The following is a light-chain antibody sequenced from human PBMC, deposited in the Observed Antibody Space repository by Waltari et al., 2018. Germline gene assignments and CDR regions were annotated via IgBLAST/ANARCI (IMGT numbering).Light chain of an antibody. CDR3: QHYSNWPYT. CDR1: QPVADN. CDR2: GAS. Sequence: EIVMTQSPATLSVSPAERATLSCRASQPVADNLAWYQQRPGQAPRLLMYGASTRATGIAARCTGSGYGTEFTLTISSLQSEDSAIYYCQHYSNWPYTFGQGTKLQI. V-gene: IGKV3-15*01. J-gene: IGKJ2*01.